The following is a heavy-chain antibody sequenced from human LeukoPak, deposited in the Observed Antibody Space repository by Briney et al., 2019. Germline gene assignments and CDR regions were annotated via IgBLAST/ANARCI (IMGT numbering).Heavy chain of an antibody. V-gene: IGHV3-7*03. CDR1: EFTFSSYW. CDR2: IKKDGSET. Sequence: PGGSLRLSCEASEFTFSSYWMTWVRQAPGKGLAWVAYIKKDGSETNCVDSVKGRFTISRDNAKNLVYLQLNSLRAEDTALHYCARHMVRYYYGMDVWGKGTTVTVSS. CDR3: ARHMVRYYYGMDV. J-gene: IGHJ6*04. D-gene: IGHD5-18*01.